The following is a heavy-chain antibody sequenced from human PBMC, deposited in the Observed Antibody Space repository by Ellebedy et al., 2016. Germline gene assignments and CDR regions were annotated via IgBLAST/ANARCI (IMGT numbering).Heavy chain of an antibody. CDR3: ARFAPVDSSGFATS. CDR1: GGSISSYY. V-gene: IGHV4-59*08. Sequence: SETLSLTCTVSGGSISSYYWSWIRQPPGKGLEWIGYIYYSGSTNYNPSLKSRVTISVDTSKNQFSLKLSSVTAADTAVYYCARFAPVDSSGFATSWGQGTLVTVSS. J-gene: IGHJ5*02. D-gene: IGHD3-22*01. CDR2: IYYSGST.